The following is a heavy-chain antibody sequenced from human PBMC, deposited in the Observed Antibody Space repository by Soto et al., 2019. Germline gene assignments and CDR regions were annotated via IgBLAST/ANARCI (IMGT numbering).Heavy chain of an antibody. CDR2: ISAYNGDT. V-gene: IGHV1-18*01. D-gene: IGHD6-13*01. CDR3: AREGRWPYYYYGMDV. Sequence: QVQLVQSGDEVKKPGASVKVSCKASGYTFTTYGISWVRQAPGQGLEWMGWISAYNGDTKYAQNVQDRVSMTADTPTSTAYMELRSLRSDDTAVYYCAREGRWPYYYYGMDVWGQGTTVTVSS. J-gene: IGHJ6*02. CDR1: GYTFTTYG.